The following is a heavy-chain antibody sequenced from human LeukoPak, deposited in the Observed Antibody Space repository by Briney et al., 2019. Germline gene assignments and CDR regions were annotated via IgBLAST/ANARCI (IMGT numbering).Heavy chain of an antibody. CDR3: ARGIWVRKDRGYYFDY. CDR2: INAGNGNT. Sequence: ASVKVSCKASGFTFTNHAMNWVRQAPGQRLEWMGWINAGNGNTKYSQRFQGRVTITRDTSANTAYMELSSLRSEDTAVYYCARGIWVRKDRGYYFDYWGQGTLVTVSS. J-gene: IGHJ4*02. D-gene: IGHD3-10*01. CDR1: GFTFTNHA. V-gene: IGHV1-3*01.